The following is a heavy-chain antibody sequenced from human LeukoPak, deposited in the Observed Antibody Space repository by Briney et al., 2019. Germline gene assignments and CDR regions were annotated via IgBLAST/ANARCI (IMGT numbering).Heavy chain of an antibody. CDR2: IYPGDSDT. V-gene: IGHV5-51*01. J-gene: IGHJ4*02. CDR3: ARLKGACSGGSCYWSPFDY. Sequence: GESLKISCQGSGYSFTSYWIGWVRQMPGKGLEWMGIIYPGDSDTRYSPSFQGQVTISADKSISTAYLQWSSLKASDTAMYYCARLKGACSGGSCYWSPFDYWGQGTLVTVSS. D-gene: IGHD2-15*01. CDR1: GYSFTSYW.